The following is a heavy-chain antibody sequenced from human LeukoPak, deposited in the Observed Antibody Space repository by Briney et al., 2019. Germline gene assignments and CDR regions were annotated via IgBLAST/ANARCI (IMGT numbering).Heavy chain of an antibody. Sequence: GGSLRLSCAASGFTFSSYGMHWVRQAPGKGLEWVAVISYDGSNKYYADSVKGRFTISRDNSKNTLYLQMNSLRAEDTAVYYCAKGYDSSGYSAFDIWGQGTMVTVSS. D-gene: IGHD3-22*01. CDR2: ISYDGSNK. J-gene: IGHJ3*02. CDR1: GFTFSSYG. V-gene: IGHV3-30*18. CDR3: AKGYDSSGYSAFDI.